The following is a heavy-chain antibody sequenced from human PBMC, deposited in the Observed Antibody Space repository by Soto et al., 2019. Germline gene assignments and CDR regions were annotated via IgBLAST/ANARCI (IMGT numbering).Heavy chain of an antibody. CDR1: GFAFSTYW. Sequence: GGSLRLSCAASGFAFSTYWMHWVRQAPGKGLVWVARINTDGSSTSYADSVKGRFTISRDNAKNTLYLQMNSLRVEDTAMYYCAERGVDTFGLSYWGQGTLVTVSS. CDR2: INTDGSST. D-gene: IGHD3-10*01. V-gene: IGHV3-74*01. J-gene: IGHJ4*02. CDR3: AERGVDTFGLSY.